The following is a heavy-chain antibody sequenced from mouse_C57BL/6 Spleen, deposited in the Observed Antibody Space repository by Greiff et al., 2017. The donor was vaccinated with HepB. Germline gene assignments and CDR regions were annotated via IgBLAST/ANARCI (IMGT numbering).Heavy chain of an antibody. V-gene: IGHV1-72*01. CDR2: IDPKSGGT. D-gene: IGHD1-1*01. Sequence: QVQLQQSGAELVKPGASVKLSCKASGYTFTSYWMHWVKQRPGRGLEWIGRIDPKSGGTKYNEKFKSKATLTVDKPSSTAYMQLSSLTSEDSAVYYCARGGKDYYGSSYAFDYWGQGTTLTVSS. CDR1: GYTFTSYW. J-gene: IGHJ2*01. CDR3: ARGGKDYYGSSYAFDY.